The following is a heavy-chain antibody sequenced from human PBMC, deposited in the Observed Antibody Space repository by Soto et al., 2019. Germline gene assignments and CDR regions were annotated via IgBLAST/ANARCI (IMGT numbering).Heavy chain of an antibody. J-gene: IGHJ4*02. CDR2: ISYDGSNK. CDR3: ARDPHYDFWSGYYFDY. D-gene: IGHD3-3*01. Sequence: VRQAPGKGLEWVAVISYDGSNKYYADSVKGRFTISRDNSKNTLYLQMNSLRAEDTAVYYCARDPHYDFWSGYYFDYWGQGTLVTVSS. V-gene: IGHV3-30-3*01.